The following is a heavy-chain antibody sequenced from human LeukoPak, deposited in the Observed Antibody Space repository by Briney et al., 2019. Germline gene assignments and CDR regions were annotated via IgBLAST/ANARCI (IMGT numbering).Heavy chain of an antibody. CDR3: ARSVGYSSSWYVGYFDY. CDR1: GFTFDDYG. V-gene: IGHV3-20*04. CDR2: INWNGGST. D-gene: IGHD6-13*01. Sequence: PGRSLRLSCAASGFTFDDYGMSWVRQAPGKGLEWVSGINWNGGSTGYADSVKGRFTISRDNAKNSLYLQMNSLRAEDTALYYCARSVGYSSSWYVGYFDYWGQGTLVTVSS. J-gene: IGHJ4*02.